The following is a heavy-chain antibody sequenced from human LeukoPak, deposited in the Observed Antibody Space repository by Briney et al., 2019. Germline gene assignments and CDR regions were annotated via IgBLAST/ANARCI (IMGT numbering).Heavy chain of an antibody. CDR1: GFTFSDYY. J-gene: IGHJ4*02. CDR2: ISGSSDYM. CDR3: ARRSGNSGHDY. V-gene: IGHV3-21*01. Sequence: GGSLRLSCAASGFTFSDYYMNWVRQAPGKGLQWVSSISGSSDYMSYADSVKGRFTISRDSANNSLYLQMNSLRAEDTAVYYCARRSGNSGHDYWGQGTLVTVSS. D-gene: IGHD4-23*01.